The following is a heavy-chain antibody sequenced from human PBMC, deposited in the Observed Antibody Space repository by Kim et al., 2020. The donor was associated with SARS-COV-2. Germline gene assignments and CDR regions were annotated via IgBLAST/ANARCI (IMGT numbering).Heavy chain of an antibody. CDR3: ARQYQGSSSWYVLGAGPYSWFDP. CDR2: IYYSGST. Sequence: SETLSHTCTVSGGSISSSSYYWGWIRQPPGKGLEWIGNIYYSGSTYYNPSLKSRVTISVDTSKNQISLKLSSVTAADTAVYYCARQYQGSSSWYVLGAGPYSWFDPGGQETRVRVSS. J-gene: IGHJ5*02. D-gene: IGHD6-13*01. V-gene: IGHV4-39*01. CDR1: GGSISSSSYY.